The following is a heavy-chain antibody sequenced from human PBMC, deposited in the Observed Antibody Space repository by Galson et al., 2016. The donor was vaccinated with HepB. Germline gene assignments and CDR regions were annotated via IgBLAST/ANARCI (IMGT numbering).Heavy chain of an antibody. J-gene: IGHJ6*02. CDR1: GGSMSSSDW. V-gene: IGHV4-4*02. CDR3: ARCFGENRLGSVYGMDV. Sequence: LSLTCAVSGGSMSSSDWWSWVRQSPGKGLEWIGEVYQSGNTNYNPSLQSRVTIAIDNSKKQFSLKLSTLTAADTAVYYCARCFGENRLGSVYGMDVWGQGTLVTVSS. D-gene: IGHD3-10*01. CDR2: VYQSGNT.